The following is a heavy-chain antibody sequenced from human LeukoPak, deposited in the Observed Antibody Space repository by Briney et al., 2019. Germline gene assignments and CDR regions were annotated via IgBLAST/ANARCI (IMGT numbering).Heavy chain of an antibody. CDR1: GYSFTNYW. J-gene: IGHJ4*02. D-gene: IGHD3-10*01. Sequence: GESLKISCQDSGYSFTNYWIGWVRQMPGKGLEWMGIIYPGDSDTRYSPSFQGQVTISADKSINTDYLQWSSLKASDTAMYYCARLRCCRQPELLDYWGQGTLVTVSS. CDR2: IYPGDSDT. V-gene: IGHV5-51*01. CDR3: ARLRCCRQPELLDY.